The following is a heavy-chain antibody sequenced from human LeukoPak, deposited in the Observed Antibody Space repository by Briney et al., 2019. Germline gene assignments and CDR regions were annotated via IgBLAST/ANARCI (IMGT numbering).Heavy chain of an antibody. CDR1: GFTFNSYG. CDR3: AKDYVTGYYRQSDY. J-gene: IGHJ4*02. CDR2: IRYDGSNK. V-gene: IGHV3-30*02. Sequence: GGSLRLSCAASGFTFNSYGMHWVRQAPGKGLEWVAFIRYDGSNKYYADSVKGRFTISRDNSKNTLYLQMNSLRAEDTAVYYCAKDYVTGYYRQSDYWGQGTLVTVSS. D-gene: IGHD3-9*01.